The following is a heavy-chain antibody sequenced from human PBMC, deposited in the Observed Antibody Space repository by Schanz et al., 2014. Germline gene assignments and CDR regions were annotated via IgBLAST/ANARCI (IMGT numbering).Heavy chain of an antibody. CDR1: GYTFTSYS. D-gene: IGHD1-26*01. CDR3: ARGSGELLGFGY. CDR2: ISSYNPNT. Sequence: QVQLVQSGAEVKKPGASVKVSCKASGYTFTSYSFTWVRQAPGQGLEWMGWISSYNPNTKSTQKFQGRVTMTTDTSTSTAYMELRSLSSDDTAVYYCARGSGELLGFGYWGQGTLVSVSS. J-gene: IGHJ4*02. V-gene: IGHV1-18*04.